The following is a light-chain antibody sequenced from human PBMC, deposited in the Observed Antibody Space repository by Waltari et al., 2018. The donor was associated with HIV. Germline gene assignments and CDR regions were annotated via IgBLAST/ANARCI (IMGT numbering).Light chain of an antibody. J-gene: IGKJ4*01. CDR2: AAS. Sequence: EIVLTQSPGTLSLSPGERATLSCRASQSVGSTYLVWYQQKPGQAPRLLIYAASSRATGIPDRFSGSGSGTDFTLTISRLEPEDFAVYYCQHRSSWPLTFGGGTRVEIK. CDR3: QHRSSWPLT. V-gene: IGKV3D-20*02. CDR1: QSVGSTY.